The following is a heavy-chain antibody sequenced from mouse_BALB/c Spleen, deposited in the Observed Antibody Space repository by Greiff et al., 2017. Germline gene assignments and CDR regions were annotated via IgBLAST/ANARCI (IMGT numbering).Heavy chain of an antibody. CDR2: ISYSGST. J-gene: IGHJ4*01. Sequence: EVQLQQSGPSLVKPSQTLSLTCSVTGDSITSGYWNWIRKFPGNKLEYMGYISYSGSTYYNPSLKSRISITRDTSKNQYYLQLNSVTTEDTATYYCARSSYGNYPHYYAMDYWGQGTSVTVSS. V-gene: IGHV3-8*02. CDR3: ARSSYGNYPHYYAMDY. CDR1: GDSITSGY. D-gene: IGHD2-10*02.